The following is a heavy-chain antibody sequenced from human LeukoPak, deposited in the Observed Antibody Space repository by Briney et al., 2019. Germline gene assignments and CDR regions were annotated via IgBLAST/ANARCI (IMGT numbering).Heavy chain of an antibody. Sequence: GASVKVSCKVSGYTFTGYYMHWVRQAPGQGLEWMGWINPNSGGTNYAQKFQGRVTMTRDTSISTAYMELSRLRSDDTAVYYCARCREWELTTFDYWGQGTLVTVSS. CDR3: ARCREWELTTFDY. V-gene: IGHV1-2*02. J-gene: IGHJ4*02. CDR2: INPNSGGT. D-gene: IGHD1-26*01. CDR1: GYTFTGYY.